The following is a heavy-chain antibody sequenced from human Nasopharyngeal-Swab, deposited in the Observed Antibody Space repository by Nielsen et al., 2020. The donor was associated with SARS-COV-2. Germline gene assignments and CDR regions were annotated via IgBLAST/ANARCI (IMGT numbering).Heavy chain of an antibody. Sequence: ASVKVSCKASGYTFTTYDINWLRQATGQGLEWMGWMTPNNGATGYAQKFQGRVTLTWDTSISTAYMELSRLRSEDTAVYYCTRGVPDFGYWGQGTLVTVSS. CDR3: TRGVPDFGY. CDR2: MTPNNGAT. CDR1: GYTFTTYD. J-gene: IGHJ4*02. V-gene: IGHV1-8*01.